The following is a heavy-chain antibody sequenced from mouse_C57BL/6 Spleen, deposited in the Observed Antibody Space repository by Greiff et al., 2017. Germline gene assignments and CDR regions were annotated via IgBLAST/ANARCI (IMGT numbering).Heavy chain of an antibody. CDR3: ARYDYDEGWYAMDY. D-gene: IGHD2-4*01. CDR1: GYTFTGYW. V-gene: IGHV1-9*01. J-gene: IGHJ4*01. CDR2: ILPGSGST. Sequence: QVQLQQSGAELMKPGASVKLSCKATGYTFTGYWIEWVKQRPGHGLEWIGEILPGSGSTNYNEKFMGKATFTADTSSNTAYMPLSSLPTEDSAIYYYARYDYDEGWYAMDYWGQGTSVTVSS.